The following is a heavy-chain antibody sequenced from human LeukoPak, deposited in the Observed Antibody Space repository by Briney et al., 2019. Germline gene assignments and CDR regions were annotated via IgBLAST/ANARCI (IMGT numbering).Heavy chain of an antibody. J-gene: IGHJ4*02. D-gene: IGHD6-19*01. CDR1: GYTFTSYY. CDR2: INPSGGGT. Sequence: GASVKVSCKASGYTFTSYYMHWVRQAPGQGLEWMGIINPSGGGTTFAQKFQGRVTLTRDASTSTVYLELSSLSSEDTAVYYCARSRSSGWHDFWGQGTLVIVSS. V-gene: IGHV1-46*01. CDR3: ARSRSSGWHDF.